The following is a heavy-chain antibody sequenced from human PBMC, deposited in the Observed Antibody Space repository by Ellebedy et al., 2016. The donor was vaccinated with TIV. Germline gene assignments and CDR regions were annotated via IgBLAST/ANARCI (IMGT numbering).Heavy chain of an antibody. CDR1: GDSISDYY. D-gene: IGHD3-10*01. J-gene: IGHJ5*02. CDR2: IYASGST. CDR3: AREGRFATYWFDP. V-gene: IGHV4-4*07. Sequence: SETLSLXXTVSGDSISDYYWSWIRQAAGRGLAWIGSIYASGSTSYNPSLKSRVTISVGTSKNQFSLKLRSVTAADTAVYYCAREGRFATYWFDPWGQGTLVTVSS.